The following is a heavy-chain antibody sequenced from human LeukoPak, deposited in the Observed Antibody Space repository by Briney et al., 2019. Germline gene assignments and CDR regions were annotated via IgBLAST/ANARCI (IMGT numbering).Heavy chain of an antibody. CDR3: ARRDYYGSGSYYDAFDI. D-gene: IGHD3-10*01. V-gene: IGHV1-18*01. Sequence: ASVKVSCKASGYTFTSYGISWVRQAPGQGLEWMGWISAYNGNTDYAQKLQGRVTMTTDTSTSTAYMELRSLRSDDTAVYYCARRDYYGSGSYYDAFDIWGQGTMVTVSS. CDR1: GYTFTSYG. J-gene: IGHJ3*02. CDR2: ISAYNGNT.